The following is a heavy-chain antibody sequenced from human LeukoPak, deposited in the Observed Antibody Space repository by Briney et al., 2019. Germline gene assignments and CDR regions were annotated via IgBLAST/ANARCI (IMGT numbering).Heavy chain of an antibody. V-gene: IGHV3-30-3*01. CDR2: ISYDGSNK. J-gene: IGHJ3*02. Sequence: GGSLRLSCAASGFTFSSYAMHWVRQASGKGLEWVAVISYDGSNKYYADSVKGRFTISRDNSKNTLWLQMNSLRAEDTAVFYCAREGQESGSEYGAFDIWGQGTMVTVSS. D-gene: IGHD1-26*01. CDR1: GFTFSSYA. CDR3: AREGQESGSEYGAFDI.